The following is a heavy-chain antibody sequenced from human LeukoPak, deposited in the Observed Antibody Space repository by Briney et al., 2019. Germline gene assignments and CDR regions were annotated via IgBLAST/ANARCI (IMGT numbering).Heavy chain of an antibody. J-gene: IGHJ5*02. D-gene: IGHD6-6*01. CDR1: GFTFSTYA. CDR2: ISYDGSNK. CDR3: ARDAVAARSKWFDP. Sequence: GGSLRLSCAASGFTFSTYAMHWVRQAPGKGLEWVAVISYDGSNKYYADSVKGRFTISRDNSKNTLYLQMNSLRAEDTAVYYCARDAVAARSKWFDPWGQGTLVTVSS. V-gene: IGHV3-30*04.